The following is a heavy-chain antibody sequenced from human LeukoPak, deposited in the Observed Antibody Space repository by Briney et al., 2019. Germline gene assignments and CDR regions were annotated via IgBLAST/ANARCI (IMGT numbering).Heavy chain of an antibody. V-gene: IGHV3-30-3*01. CDR3: VRASGPFDI. D-gene: IGHD1-26*01. J-gene: IGHJ3*02. CDR2: ISYDGSNK. Sequence: GGSLRLSCAASGFTFSSYTTHWVRQAPGKGLEWVAVISYDGSNKYYADSVKGRFTISRDNSKNTLYLQMNNLRAEDTAVYFCVRASGPFDIWGQGTMVTVSS. CDR1: GFTFSSYT.